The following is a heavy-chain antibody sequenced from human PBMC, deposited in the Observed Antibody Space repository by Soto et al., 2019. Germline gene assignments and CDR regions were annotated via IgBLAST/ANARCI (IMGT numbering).Heavy chain of an antibody. CDR2: VHYNGGT. V-gene: IGHV4-59*02. Sequence: QVQLQESGPGLVKPSETLSLTCTVSGGSVSGYYWSWIRQPPGKGLEWIGYVHYNGGTLYNPSLASRVTISADTSKNHFSLRMNSVTATDTAVYFCARAPAHLYAAGGKGTRYLDYWGQGTLVTVSS. CDR1: GGSVSGYY. D-gene: IGHD2-2*01. CDR3: ARAPAHLYAAGGKGTRYLDY. J-gene: IGHJ4*02.